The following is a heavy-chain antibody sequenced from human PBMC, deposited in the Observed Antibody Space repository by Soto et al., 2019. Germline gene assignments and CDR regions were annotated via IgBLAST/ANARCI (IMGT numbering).Heavy chain of an antibody. CDR1: GGTFSSYA. Sequence: SVKVSCKASGGTFSSYAISWVRQAPGQGLEWMGGIIPIFGTANYAQKFQGRVTITADESTSTAYMELSSLRSEDTAVYYCARDRRSGYSYFDWFDPWGQGTLVTVSS. CDR2: IIPIFGTA. V-gene: IGHV1-69*13. CDR3: ARDRRSGYSYFDWFDP. J-gene: IGHJ5*02. D-gene: IGHD5-18*01.